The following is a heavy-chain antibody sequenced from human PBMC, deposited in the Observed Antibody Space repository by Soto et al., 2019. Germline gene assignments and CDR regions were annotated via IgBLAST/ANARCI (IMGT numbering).Heavy chain of an antibody. CDR1: GGSMTSYY. J-gene: IGHJ5*02. D-gene: IGHD3-3*01. CDR2: VYSSGGT. V-gene: IGHV4-4*07. CDR3: ARGQRFSDWFDP. Sequence: SETLSLTCTVSGGSMTSYYWTWIRQPAGKGLEWIGRVYSSGGTHYNPSLKSRVTISLDTSKNQFSLRLLSVTDADTAVYFCARGQRFSDWFDPWGQGTLVTSPQ.